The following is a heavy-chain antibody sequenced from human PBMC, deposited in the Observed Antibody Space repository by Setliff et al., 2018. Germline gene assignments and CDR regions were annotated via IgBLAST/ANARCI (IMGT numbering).Heavy chain of an antibody. V-gene: IGHV3-48*04. D-gene: IGHD3-22*01. CDR3: ARDREYYDSSGYYPDDY. J-gene: IGHJ4*02. Sequence: PWGSLRLSCAASGFTFSSYAMNWVRQAPGKGLEWVSYISSSGSTIYYADSVKGRFTISRDNAKNSLYLQMNSLRAEDTAAYYCARDREYYDSSGYYPDDYWGQGTLVTVSS. CDR2: ISSSGSTI. CDR1: GFTFSSYA.